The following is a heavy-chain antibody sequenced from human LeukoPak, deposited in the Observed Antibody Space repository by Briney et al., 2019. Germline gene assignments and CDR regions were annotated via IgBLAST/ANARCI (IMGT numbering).Heavy chain of an antibody. CDR1: GGSISSYY. J-gene: IGHJ3*02. D-gene: IGHD3-3*01. Sequence: SETLSLTCTVSGGSISSYYWGWIRQPPGKGLEWIGSIYYSGSTYYNPSLKSRVTISVDTSKNQFSLKLSSVTAADTAVYYCARDQYDFWSGEKEGAFDIWGQGTMVTVSS. CDR3: ARDQYDFWSGEKEGAFDI. CDR2: IYYSGST. V-gene: IGHV4-39*02.